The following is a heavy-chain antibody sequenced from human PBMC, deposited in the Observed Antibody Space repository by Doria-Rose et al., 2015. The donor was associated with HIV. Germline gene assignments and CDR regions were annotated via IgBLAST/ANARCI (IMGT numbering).Heavy chain of an antibody. V-gene: IGHV4-31*03. J-gene: IGHJ4*02. CDR3: ARMGSYRELDY. CDR2: TYYTGTS. D-gene: IGHD3-3*01. Sequence: AQLLESGPGLVKPSETLSLTCRVSGASVSSRGYYWNWIRQVPGKGLESLGYTYYTGTSDYSPSLKSRLNMAVDTSKYQFSLKLSFVTVADTAVYYCARMGSYRELDYWGQGALVIVSA. CDR1: GASVSSRGYY.